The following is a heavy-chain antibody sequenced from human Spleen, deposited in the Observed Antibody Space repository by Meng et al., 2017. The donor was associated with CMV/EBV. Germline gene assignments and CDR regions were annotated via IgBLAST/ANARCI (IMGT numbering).Heavy chain of an antibody. D-gene: IGHD1-14*01. Sequence: CADSGFTFSNNMSKWVRQAPGKGLQWVSYISGSGSTMYYADSVKGRFTISRDNAKNSLDLQMNSLRVEDTALYYCARAYNVPGWFDPWGQGTLVTVSS. CDR1: GFTFSNNM. J-gene: IGHJ5*02. V-gene: IGHV3-48*04. CDR3: ARAYNVPGWFDP. CDR2: ISGSGSTM.